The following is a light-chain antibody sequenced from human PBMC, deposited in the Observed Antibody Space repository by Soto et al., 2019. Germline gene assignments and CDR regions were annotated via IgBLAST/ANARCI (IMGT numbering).Light chain of an antibody. CDR2: DVS. CDR1: SNDVGGYNF. Sequence: QYALTQPRSASGSPGQSVTISCTGTSNDVGGYNFVSWYQQHPGKVPKLFIYDVSRRPSGVPDRFSGSKSGNTASLTISGLQAEDEADYYCSSYAGSYTLVFGGGTKLTVL. J-gene: IGLJ2*01. V-gene: IGLV2-11*01. CDR3: SSYAGSYTLV.